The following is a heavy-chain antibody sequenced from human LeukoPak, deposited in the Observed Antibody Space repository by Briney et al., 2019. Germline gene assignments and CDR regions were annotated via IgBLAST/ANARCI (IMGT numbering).Heavy chain of an antibody. V-gene: IGHV1-18*01. D-gene: IGHD3-10*01. CDR2: ISAYNGNT. CDR1: GYTFTSYG. Sequence: ASVKVSCKASGYTFTSYGISWVRQAPGQGLEWMGWISAYNGNTNYAQKLQGRVTMTTDTSTSTAYMELRSLRSDDTAVYYCARAPLGYYYGSGSPYYGMDVWGQGTTVTVSS. J-gene: IGHJ6*02. CDR3: ARAPLGYYYGSGSPYYGMDV.